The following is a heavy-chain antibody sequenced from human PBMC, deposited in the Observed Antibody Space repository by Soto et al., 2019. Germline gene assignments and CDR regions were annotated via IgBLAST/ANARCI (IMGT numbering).Heavy chain of an antibody. CDR3: ARGTNQQRDYYGMDV. D-gene: IGHD6-13*01. Sequence: SVKVSCKASRGTFSSYALSWVRQAPVQGLEWMGGIIPIFGTANYAQKFQGRVTITADESTSTAYMELSSLRSEDTALYYCARGTNQQRDYYGMDVWGQGTTVTVSS. CDR1: RGTFSSYA. CDR2: IIPIFGTA. J-gene: IGHJ6*02. V-gene: IGHV1-69*13.